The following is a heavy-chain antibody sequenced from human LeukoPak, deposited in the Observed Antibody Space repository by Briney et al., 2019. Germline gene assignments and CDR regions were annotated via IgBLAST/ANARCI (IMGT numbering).Heavy chain of an antibody. CDR3: ARAPVVASFDY. D-gene: IGHD2-21*01. CDR1: GFTFSSYS. V-gene: IGHV3-21*01. CDR2: ISSISSYI. J-gene: IGHJ4*02. Sequence: PGVSLRLSCAASGFTFSSYSMNWVRQAPGKGLEWVSSISSISSYIYYADSVKGRFTISRDNAKNSLYLQMNSLRAEDTAVYYCARAPVVASFDYWGQGTLVTVSS.